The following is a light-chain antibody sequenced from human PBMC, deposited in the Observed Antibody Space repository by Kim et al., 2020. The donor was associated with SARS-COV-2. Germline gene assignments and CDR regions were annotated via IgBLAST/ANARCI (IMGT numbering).Light chain of an antibody. CDR2: RAS. CDR3: QQYYRNSS. Sequence: LSASVGDRVTITCRASQRIDTSLAWFQQRSGKAPKVLIYRASNLESGVPSRFSGRGSGTEFNLTISSLQPDDFATYYCQQYYRNSSFGQGTKLVI. J-gene: IGKJ2*01. CDR1: QRIDTS. V-gene: IGKV1-5*03.